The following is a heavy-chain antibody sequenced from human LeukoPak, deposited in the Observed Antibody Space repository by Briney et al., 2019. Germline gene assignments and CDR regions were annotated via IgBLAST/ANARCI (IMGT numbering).Heavy chain of an antibody. CDR3: ARYSGSYGAFDI. CDR1: GGSISSYY. J-gene: IGHJ3*02. D-gene: IGHD1-26*01. Sequence: SETLSLTCTVSGGSISSYYWSWIRQPPGKGLEWIGYIYYSGSTNYNPSLKSRVTISVDTSKNQFSLKLSSVTAADTAVYYCARYSGSYGAFDIWGQGTMVTVSS. V-gene: IGHV4-59*01. CDR2: IYYSGST.